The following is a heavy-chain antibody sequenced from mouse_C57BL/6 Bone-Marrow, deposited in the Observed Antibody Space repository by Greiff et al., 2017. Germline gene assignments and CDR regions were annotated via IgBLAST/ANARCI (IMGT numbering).Heavy chain of an antibody. V-gene: IGHV1-64*01. CDR1: GYTFTSYW. D-gene: IGHD1-1*01. CDR3: ARRGYGSLWFAY. Sequence: QVQLQQPGAELVKPGASVNLSCKASGYTFTSYWMHWVKQRPGQGLEWIGMIHPNSGSTNYNEKFKSKATLTVAKSSSTAYMQLSSLTSEDSAVYYCARRGYGSLWFAYWGQGTLVTVSA. J-gene: IGHJ3*01. CDR2: IHPNSGST.